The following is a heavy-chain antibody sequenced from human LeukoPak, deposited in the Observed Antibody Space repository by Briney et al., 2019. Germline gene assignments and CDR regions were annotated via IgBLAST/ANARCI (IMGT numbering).Heavy chain of an antibody. CDR2: ISSSSSYI. Sequence: GGSLRLSCAASGFTFSSYSMNWVRQAPGKGLEWVSSISSSSSYIYYADSVKGRFTISRDNAKNSLYLQMNSLRAEDTAVYYCARDLGIAREPTNYWGQGTLVTVSS. CDR3: ARDLGIAREPTNY. D-gene: IGHD7-27*01. CDR1: GFTFSSYS. V-gene: IGHV3-21*04. J-gene: IGHJ4*02.